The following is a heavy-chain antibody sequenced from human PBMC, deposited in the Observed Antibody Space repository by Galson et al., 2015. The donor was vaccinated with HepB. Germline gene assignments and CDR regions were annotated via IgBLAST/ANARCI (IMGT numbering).Heavy chain of an antibody. V-gene: IGHV3-23*01. CDR2: ISGSGGST. Sequence: SLRLSCAASGFTFSSYAMSWVRQAPGKGLEWVSAISGSGGSTYYADSVKGRFTISRDNSKNTLYLQMNSLRAEDTAVYYCAKGESGSYSGYYYYYMDVRGKGTTVTVSS. J-gene: IGHJ6*03. CDR1: GFTFSSYA. CDR3: AKGESGSYSGYYYYYMDV. D-gene: IGHD1-26*01.